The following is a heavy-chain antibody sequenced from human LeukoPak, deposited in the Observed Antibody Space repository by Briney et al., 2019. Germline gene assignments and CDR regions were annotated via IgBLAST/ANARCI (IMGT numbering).Heavy chain of an antibody. Sequence: GGSLRLSCAASGFTFSSYAMSWVRQAPGKGLEWVSAISGSGGSTYYADSVKGRFTISRDNSKNMLYLQMNSLRAEDTAVYYCAKPTIFGVVPYYFDYWGQGTLVTVSS. CDR1: GFTFSSYA. CDR2: ISGSGGST. D-gene: IGHD3-3*01. J-gene: IGHJ4*02. V-gene: IGHV3-23*01. CDR3: AKPTIFGVVPYYFDY.